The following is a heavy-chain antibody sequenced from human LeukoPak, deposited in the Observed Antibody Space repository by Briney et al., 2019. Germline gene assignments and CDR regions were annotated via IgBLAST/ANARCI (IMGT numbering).Heavy chain of an antibody. V-gene: IGHV5-51*01. Sequence: GASLKISCKGSGYTFTNYWVGWVRQMPGKGLEWMGTIYPNNSDSRYNPSFRGQVTISVDRSITTAYLLWKSLKASDTAIYYCALSNEAFDSAGYFDYWGQGTLSPSPQ. CDR1: GYTFTNYW. J-gene: IGHJ4*02. CDR3: ALSNEAFDSAGYFDY. D-gene: IGHD3-22*01. CDR2: IYPNNSDS.